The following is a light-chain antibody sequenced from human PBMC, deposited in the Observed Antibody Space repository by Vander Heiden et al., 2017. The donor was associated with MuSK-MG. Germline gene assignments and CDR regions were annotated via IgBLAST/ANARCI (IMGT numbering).Light chain of an antibody. CDR1: QSISTY. CDR2: AAF. Sequence: DIQMTQSPFSLSASVGDRVTITCRASQSISTYLNWYQQKPGRAPKLLISAAFSLQSGVPSRFSGSRSGTDFTLTISSLQPEDFATYYCQQSYSPLYTFGQGTKLEIK. J-gene: IGKJ2*01. CDR3: QQSYSPLYT. V-gene: IGKV1-39*01.